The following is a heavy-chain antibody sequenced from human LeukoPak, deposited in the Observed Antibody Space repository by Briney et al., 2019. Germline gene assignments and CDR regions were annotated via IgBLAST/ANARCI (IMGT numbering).Heavy chain of an antibody. D-gene: IGHD4-23*01. CDR3: TPLLTTVVTGSAFDI. CDR2: IKSKTGGGTT. J-gene: IGHJ3*02. CDR1: GFTSSNAW. Sequence: GGSLRLSCVASGFTSSNAWMSWVRQAPGKGLEWVGRIKSKTGGGTTDYTAPVKGRFSISRDDSKNTLYLQMNSLKTEDTAVYYCTPLLTTVVTGSAFDIWGQGTMVTVSS. V-gene: IGHV3-15*01.